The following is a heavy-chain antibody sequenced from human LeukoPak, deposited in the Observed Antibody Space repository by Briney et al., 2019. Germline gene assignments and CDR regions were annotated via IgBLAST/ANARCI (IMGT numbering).Heavy chain of an antibody. J-gene: IGHJ4*02. CDR1: GFTLSSSW. Sequence: GGSLSLSCAGSGFTLSSSWMHWVRQAPGKGPVWVAHVSPDGNLANYADSVKGRFIISRDNAKNTLFLQMNSLRAEDTAVYYCERDLSFSPDHWGQGTLVTVSS. CDR3: ERDLSFSPDH. CDR2: VSPDGNLA. V-gene: IGHV3-74*01.